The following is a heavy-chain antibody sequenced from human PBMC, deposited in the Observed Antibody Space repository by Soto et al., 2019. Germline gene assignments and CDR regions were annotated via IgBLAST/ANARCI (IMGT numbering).Heavy chain of an antibody. CDR1: GGSFSGYY. CDR2: INHSGST. D-gene: IGHD2-2*01. J-gene: IGHJ5*02. V-gene: IGHV4-34*01. Sequence: PSETLSLTCAVYGGSFSGYYWSWIRQPPGKGLEWIGEINHSGSTSYNPSLKSRVTISVDTSKNQFSLKLSSVTAADTAVYYCARGGYCSSTSCYSAFNWFDPWGQGTLVTVSS. CDR3: ARGGYCSSTSCYSAFNWFDP.